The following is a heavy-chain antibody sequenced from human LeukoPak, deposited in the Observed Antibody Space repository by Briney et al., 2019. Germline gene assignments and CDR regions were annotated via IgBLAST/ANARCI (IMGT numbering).Heavy chain of an antibody. CDR3: AKARTVLAYCVGDCYLVDY. V-gene: IGHV4-31*11. J-gene: IGHJ4*02. D-gene: IGHD2-21*02. CDR2: IYYSGST. CDR1: GGSISSGGYY. Sequence: SETLSLTCAVSGGSISSGGYYWSWIRQHPGKGLEWIGYIYYSGSTYYNPSLKSRVTISVDTSKNQFSLKLSSVTAADTAVYYCAKARTVLAYCVGDCYLVDYWGQGTLVTVSS.